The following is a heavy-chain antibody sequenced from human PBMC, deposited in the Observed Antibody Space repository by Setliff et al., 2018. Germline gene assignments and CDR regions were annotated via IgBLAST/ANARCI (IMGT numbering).Heavy chain of an antibody. D-gene: IGHD4-4*01. CDR1: GGSFNAYS. J-gene: IGHJ4*02. V-gene: IGHV4-4*07. Sequence: PSETLSLTCTVSGGSFNAYSWTWIRQSAGKGLEWIGRMHNSGSTNYNSFSQGRVSISVDTSKNQLSLKLDSLTAADTAVYFCARLPRAVTHFDYWGQGALVTVS. CDR2: MHNSGST. CDR3: ARLPRAVTHFDY.